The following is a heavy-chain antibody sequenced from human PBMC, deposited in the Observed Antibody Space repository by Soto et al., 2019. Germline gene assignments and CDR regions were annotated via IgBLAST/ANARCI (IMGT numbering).Heavy chain of an antibody. J-gene: IGHJ5*02. CDR2: ISSSGSTI. CDR1: GFTFSDYY. CDR3: ARAPRSLWFGELFT. Sequence: PVGSLRLSCAASGFTFSDYYMSWIRQAPGKGLEWVSYISSSGSTIYYADSVKGRFTISRDNAKNSLYLQMNSLRAEDTAVYYCARAPRSLWFGELFTWGQGTLVTVSS. V-gene: IGHV3-11*01. D-gene: IGHD3-10*01.